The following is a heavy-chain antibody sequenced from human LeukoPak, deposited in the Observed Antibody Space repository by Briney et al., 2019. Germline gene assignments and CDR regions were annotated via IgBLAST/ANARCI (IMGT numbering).Heavy chain of an antibody. CDR1: GGTFSSYA. J-gene: IGHJ4*02. V-gene: IGHV1-69*01. CDR2: IIPIFGTA. CDR3: ARDRYCSSTSCSGSFDY. Sequence: ASVKVSCKASGGTFSSYAISWVRQAPGQGLEWMGGIIPIFGTANYAQKFQGRVTITADESTSTAYMELSSLRSEDTAVYYCARDRYCSSTSCSGSFDYWGQGTLVTVSS. D-gene: IGHD2-2*01.